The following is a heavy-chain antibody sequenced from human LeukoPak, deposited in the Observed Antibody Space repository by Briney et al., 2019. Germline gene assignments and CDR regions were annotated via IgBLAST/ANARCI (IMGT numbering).Heavy chain of an antibody. J-gene: IGHJ4*02. CDR1: GFTFSSYS. Sequence: TGGSLRLSCAASGFTFSSYSMNWVRQAPGKGLEWVSAISGSGGSTYYADSVKGRFTISRDNSKNTLYLQMNSLRAEDTAVYYCAKDLFTLATPSDYRGQGTLVTVSS. CDR2: ISGSGGST. D-gene: IGHD3-16*01. V-gene: IGHV3-23*01. CDR3: AKDLFTLATPSDY.